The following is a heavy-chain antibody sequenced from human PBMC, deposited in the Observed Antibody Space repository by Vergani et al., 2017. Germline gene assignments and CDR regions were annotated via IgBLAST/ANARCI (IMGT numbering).Heavy chain of an antibody. V-gene: IGHV1-2*02. CDR2: INPNSGGT. J-gene: IGHJ4*02. D-gene: IGHD6-19*01. CDR3: ARVGFIAVAGRGIDY. Sequence: QVQLVQSGAEVKKPGASVKVSCKASGYTFTGYYMHWVRQAPGQGLEWMGWINPNSGGTNYAQKFQGRVTMTRDTSISTAYMELSRLRSDDTAVYYCARVGFIAVAGRGIDYWGQGTLVTVSS. CDR1: GYTFTGYY.